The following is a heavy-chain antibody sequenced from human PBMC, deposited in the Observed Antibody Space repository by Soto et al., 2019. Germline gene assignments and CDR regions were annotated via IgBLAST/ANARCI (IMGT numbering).Heavy chain of an antibody. J-gene: IGHJ6*02. D-gene: IGHD2-2*02. Sequence: GGSLRLSCEASGFTFSSCWMRWVRQAPGKGLVWVSRICSDGSGTSYAASLKGRFTFSEDNAKKTVQLQMSSPRAEYPAECYYTRDPDIVIPPSAIDAMDVWGQGTTVTVSS. V-gene: IGHV3-74*01. CDR1: GFTFSSCW. CDR2: ICSDGSGT. CDR3: TRDPDIVIPPSAIDAMDV.